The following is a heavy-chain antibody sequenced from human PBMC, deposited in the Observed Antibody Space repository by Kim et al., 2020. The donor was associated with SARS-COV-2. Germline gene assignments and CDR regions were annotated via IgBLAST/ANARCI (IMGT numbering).Heavy chain of an antibody. D-gene: IGHD2-21*02. Sequence: GGSLRLSYAASGLSFDDSAMNWVRQAPGKGLEWLAVISYDGRNKDYADSVKGRFTISRDNPKRTLFLQMNSLRVEDTGVDYCARGNYHEPLSLSDFYNGMDVWGQGTTVTVSS. CDR1: GLSFDDSA. CDR3: ARGNYHEPLSLSDFYNGMDV. V-gene: IGHV3-30-3*01. CDR2: ISYDGRNK. J-gene: IGHJ6*02.